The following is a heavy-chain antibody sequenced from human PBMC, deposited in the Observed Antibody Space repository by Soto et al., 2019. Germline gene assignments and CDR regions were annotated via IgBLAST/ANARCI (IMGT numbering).Heavy chain of an antibody. CDR3: ARGSVDTAASSAFYAY. D-gene: IGHD3-22*01. Sequence: SETRSLSCAGYGGSFRAYYWSWIRQPPGKGLEWIGEINHSGGTSYNPSLKSRVTISVDTSKRQFSMKLNSVPAADRAVYYCARGSVDTAASSAFYAYWGQGPTLTVS. V-gene: IGHV4-34*01. J-gene: IGHJ4*02. CDR1: GGSFRAYY. CDR2: INHSGGT.